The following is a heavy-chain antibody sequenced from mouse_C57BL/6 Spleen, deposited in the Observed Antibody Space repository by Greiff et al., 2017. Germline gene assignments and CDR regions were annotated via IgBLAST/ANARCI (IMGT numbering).Heavy chain of an antibody. D-gene: IGHD1-1*01. J-gene: IGHJ1*03. Sequence: QVQLQQPGAELVRPGSSVKLSCKASGYTFTSYWMDWVKQRPGQGLEWIGNIYPSDSETHYNQKFKDKATLTVDKYSSTAYMQLSSLTSEDSAVYYCARGKFITTVVATDWYFDVWGTGTTVTVSS. CDR2: IYPSDSET. V-gene: IGHV1-61*01. CDR1: GYTFTSYW. CDR3: ARGKFITTVVATDWYFDV.